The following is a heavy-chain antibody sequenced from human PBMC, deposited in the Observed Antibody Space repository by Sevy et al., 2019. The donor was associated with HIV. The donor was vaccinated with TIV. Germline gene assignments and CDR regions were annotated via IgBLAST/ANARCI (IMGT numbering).Heavy chain of an antibody. V-gene: IGHV3-30*18. CDR2: ISHDGINE. CDR3: ANAYSGSYSHSYIYALDV. J-gene: IGHJ6*02. Sequence: GGSLRLSCIGSGFSFSYYGNHWVRQAPGKGLDWVALISHDGINEYYADSVKGRFTISRDNSKNTVYLEMNSLRNEDTAIYFCANAYSGSYSHSYIYALDVWGQGTTVTVSS. CDR1: GFSFSYYG. D-gene: IGHD1-26*01.